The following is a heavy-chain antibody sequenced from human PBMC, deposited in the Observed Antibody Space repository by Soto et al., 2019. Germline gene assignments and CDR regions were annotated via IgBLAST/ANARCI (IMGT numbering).Heavy chain of an antibody. D-gene: IGHD3-16*01. Sequence: QVPLVQSGAEVKKPGASLKVSCRASGYTFTAYYIHWVRQAPGQALEWMGWIWPNRGATHYAQQFQGRVTMTRDTSINTVDMELGPVRSGDTAGYWCGKEEGGIFDSWGQGTLVTVSS. V-gene: IGHV1-2*02. J-gene: IGHJ4*02. CDR3: GKEEGGIFDS. CDR1: GYTFTAYY. CDR2: IWPNRGAT.